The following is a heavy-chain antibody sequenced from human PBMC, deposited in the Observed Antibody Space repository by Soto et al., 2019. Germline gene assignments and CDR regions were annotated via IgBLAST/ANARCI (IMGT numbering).Heavy chain of an antibody. J-gene: IGHJ4*02. CDR1: GAPISSNDYF. V-gene: IGHV4-39*05. D-gene: IGHD2-15*01. Sequence: PSLTCSVSGAPISSNDYFWAWIRQPPGRGLEFIASMHASGGTYHASSLKSRATMSLDTSKDQFSLKLQSVTAADTGTYYCAAIVVGATRHSDVDHWGQGTLVTVSS. CDR3: AAIVVGATRHSDVDH. CDR2: MHASGGT.